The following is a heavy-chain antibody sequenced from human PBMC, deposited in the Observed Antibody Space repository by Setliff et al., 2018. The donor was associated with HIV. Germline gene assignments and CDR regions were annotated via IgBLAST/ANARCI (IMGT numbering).Heavy chain of an antibody. CDR3: ARDVGYCTATSCQTGFDY. D-gene: IGHD2-8*02. V-gene: IGHV1-18*01. CDR1: TNTFLNYG. Sequence: ASVKVSCKASTNTFLNYGISWVRQAPGQGLEWMGWISVHNDNSNYAQRFRDRVTMTTDVPTSTAYMELRGLRSDDTAVYYCARDVGYCTATSCQTGFDYWGQGTLVTVSS. CDR2: ISVHNDNS. J-gene: IGHJ4*02.